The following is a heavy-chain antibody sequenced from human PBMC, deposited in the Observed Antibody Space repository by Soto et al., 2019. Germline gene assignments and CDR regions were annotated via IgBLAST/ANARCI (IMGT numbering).Heavy chain of an antibody. V-gene: IGHV4-59*01. Sequence: PSQPKSLRWTVAGGSISNYCWRWIRKHPGKGLEWIGYIYYSGSTNYNPSHKSRVTISVDTSKNQFSLKLSSVTAADTAVYYCARGGIITMVRGPTGNWFGPWGQGTLVNGSS. CDR2: IYYSGST. CDR3: ARGGIITMVRGPTGNWFGP. J-gene: IGHJ5*02. CDR1: GGSISNYC. D-gene: IGHD3-10*01.